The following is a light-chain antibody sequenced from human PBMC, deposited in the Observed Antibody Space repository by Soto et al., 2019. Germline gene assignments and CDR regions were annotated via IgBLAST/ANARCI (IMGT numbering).Light chain of an antibody. CDR3: STWDGSLNAVL. CDR1: SSNIGRNT. J-gene: IGLJ2*01. Sequence: QSVLTQPPSTSGTPGQRVIISCSGSSSNIGRNTVNWYQQLPGTAPKLLIYTNDQRPSGVPDRFSGSKSDSSASLAISGLQSEDEADYYCSTWDGSLNAVLFGGGTKVTVL. V-gene: IGLV1-44*01. CDR2: TND.